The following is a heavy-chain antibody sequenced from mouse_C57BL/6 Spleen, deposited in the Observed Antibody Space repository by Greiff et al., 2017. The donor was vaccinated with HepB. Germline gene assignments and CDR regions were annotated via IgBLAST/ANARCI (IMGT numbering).Heavy chain of an antibody. CDR3: ARHEENYGSFDY. D-gene: IGHD1-1*01. CDR2: FYPGSGSI. Sequence: QVHVKQSGAELVKPGASVKLSCKASGYTFTEYTIHWVKQRSGQGLEWIGWFYPGSGSIKYNEKFKDKATLTADKSSSTVYMELSRLTSEDSAVYFCARHEENYGSFDYWGQGTTLTVSS. J-gene: IGHJ2*01. V-gene: IGHV1-62-2*01. CDR1: GYTFTEYT.